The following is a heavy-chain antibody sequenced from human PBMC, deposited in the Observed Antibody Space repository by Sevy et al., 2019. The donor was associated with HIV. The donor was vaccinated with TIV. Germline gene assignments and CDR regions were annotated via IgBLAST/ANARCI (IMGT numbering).Heavy chain of an antibody. V-gene: IGHV4-39*02. CDR3: AREPGGYDYDYGMDV. D-gene: IGHD5-12*01. Sequence: SETLSLTCSASGGSITSSNYYWGWIRQPPGKGLEWMGSVYYTGLTYYNPSLKSRVTISVDTSKNQFSLNLNSVTAADTAIYYCAREPGGYDYDYGMDVWGQGTTVTVSS. CDR2: VYYTGLT. CDR1: GGSITSSNYY. J-gene: IGHJ6*02.